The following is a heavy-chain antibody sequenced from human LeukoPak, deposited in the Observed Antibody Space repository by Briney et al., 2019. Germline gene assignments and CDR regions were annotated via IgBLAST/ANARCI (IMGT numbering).Heavy chain of an antibody. Sequence: SGGSLRLSCAASGFTFSSYAMRWVRQAPGKGLEWVSAISGSGGSTYYADSVKGRFTISRDNSKNTLYLQMNSLRAEDTAVYYCAKDYCGGDCPYDAFDIWGQGTMVTVSS. J-gene: IGHJ3*02. CDR2: ISGSGGST. V-gene: IGHV3-23*01. CDR3: AKDYCGGDCPYDAFDI. D-gene: IGHD2-21*02. CDR1: GFTFSSYA.